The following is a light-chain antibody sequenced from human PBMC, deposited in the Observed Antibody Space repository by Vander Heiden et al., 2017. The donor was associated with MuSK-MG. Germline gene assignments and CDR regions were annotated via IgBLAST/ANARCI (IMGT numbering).Light chain of an antibody. CDR2: SDN. CDR3: APGDDSRSGYV. CDR1: SSNIGSNP. V-gene: IGLV1-44*01. J-gene: IGLJ1*01. Sequence: QSVLTQPPSASGTPGQRVTISCSGSSSNIGSNPVNWYQQLPGAAPKLLIYSDNQRPSGVPDRFSGSKSGTAASLAISGLQSEDEADYYCAPGDDSRSGYVFGTGTKVTVL.